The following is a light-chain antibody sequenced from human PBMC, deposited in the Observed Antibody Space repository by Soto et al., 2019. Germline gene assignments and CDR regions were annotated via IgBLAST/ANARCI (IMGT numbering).Light chain of an antibody. V-gene: IGLV4-69*01. CDR1: SGHSSDS. J-gene: IGLJ2*01. CDR2: LNNDGSY. Sequence: QSVLTQPPSASASPGASVKFTCTLSSGHSSDSVACHQRQPDKGPPYLMKLNNDGSYSKGDGVPDRFSGSSSGAERYLTISCLQPADEAAYYCQTWATGVHVVFGRGTKLTVL. CDR3: QTWATGVHVV.